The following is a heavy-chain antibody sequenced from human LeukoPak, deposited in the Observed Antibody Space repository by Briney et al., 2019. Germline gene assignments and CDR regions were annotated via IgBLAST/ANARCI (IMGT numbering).Heavy chain of an antibody. J-gene: IGHJ4*02. CDR1: GGSFSGYY. V-gene: IGHV4-34*01. Sequence: PSETLSLTCAVYGGSFSGYYWSWIRQPPGKGLEWIGEINHSGSTNYNPSLKSRVTISVDTSKNQFSLKLSSVTAADTAVYYCARGTKPMYYYDSSGDHRFDYWGQGTLVTVSS. D-gene: IGHD3-22*01. CDR2: INHSGST. CDR3: ARGTKPMYYYDSSGDHRFDY.